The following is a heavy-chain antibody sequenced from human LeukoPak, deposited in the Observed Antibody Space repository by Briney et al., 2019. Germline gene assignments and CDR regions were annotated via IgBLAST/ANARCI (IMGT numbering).Heavy chain of an antibody. D-gene: IGHD3-3*01. CDR3: ARDRLPSHQDDFDY. V-gene: IGHV3-30*04. J-gene: IGHJ4*02. Sequence: GGSLRLSCAASGFTFSASTMHWVRQAPGKGLEWVAVMSYDGFTKYYADSVKGRFTISRDNSKNTLYLQMNSLRPEDTAVYYCARDRLPSHQDDFDYWGQGTLVTVSS. CDR2: MSYDGFTK. CDR1: GFTFSAST.